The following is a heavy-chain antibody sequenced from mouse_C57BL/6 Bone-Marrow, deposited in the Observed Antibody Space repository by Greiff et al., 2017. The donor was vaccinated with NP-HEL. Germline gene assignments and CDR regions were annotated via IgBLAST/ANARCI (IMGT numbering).Heavy chain of an antibody. CDR1: GFTFSSYA. CDR2: ISDGGSYT. V-gene: IGHV5-4*01. Sequence: EVQVVESGGGLVKPGGSLKLSCAASGFTFSSYAMSWVRQTPEKRLEWVATISDGGSYTYYPDNVKGRFTISRDNAKNNLNLQMSQLKSENTAMYYCERGVITTVVARGYAMGCRGQGTSVTVAS. J-gene: IGHJ4*01. D-gene: IGHD1-1*01. CDR3: ERGVITTVVARGYAMGC.